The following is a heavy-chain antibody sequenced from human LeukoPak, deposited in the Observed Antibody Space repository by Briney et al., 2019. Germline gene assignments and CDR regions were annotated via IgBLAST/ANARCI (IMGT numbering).Heavy chain of an antibody. Sequence: PAEPMTLTCAVCGGPFSGYYWSWIRQPPGKALEWIGEINHSGNTNYNPSLKSRVTVTIDTSNNQLSLKQSSVPAADTAVYYCARGRSYEDSRGRIDCWGQGTLVTVSS. V-gene: IGHV4-34*01. J-gene: IGHJ4*02. D-gene: IGHD3-22*01. CDR2: INHSGNT. CDR1: GGPFSGYY. CDR3: ARGRSYEDSRGRIDC.